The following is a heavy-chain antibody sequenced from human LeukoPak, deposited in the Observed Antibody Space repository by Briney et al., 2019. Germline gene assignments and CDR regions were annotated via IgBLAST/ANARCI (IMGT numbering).Heavy chain of an antibody. J-gene: IGHJ4*02. Sequence: SETLSLTCTVSGGSISSDYWSWIRQPPGKGLEWIAYIYYSGSTNYNPSLKSRVTISVDTSKNQCSLKLSSVTDADTAVYYCARQSISGSSLSYFDYWGQGTLVNVSS. CDR2: IYYSGST. CDR3: ARQSISGSSLSYFDY. CDR1: GGSISSDY. V-gene: IGHV4-59*01. D-gene: IGHD3-22*01.